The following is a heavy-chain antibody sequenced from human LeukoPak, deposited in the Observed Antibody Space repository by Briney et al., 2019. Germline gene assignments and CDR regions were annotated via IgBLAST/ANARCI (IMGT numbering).Heavy chain of an antibody. CDR1: GGSISSSSYY. CDR3: GVGATFLPFDY. CDR2: IYYSGST. D-gene: IGHD1-26*01. Sequence: PSETLSLTCTVSGGSISSSSYYWGWIRQPPGKGLEWIGSIYYSGSTYYNPSLKSRVTISVDTSKNEFSLKLSSVTAADTAVYYYGVGATFLPFDYWGQGTLVTVSS. V-gene: IGHV4-39*01. J-gene: IGHJ4*02.